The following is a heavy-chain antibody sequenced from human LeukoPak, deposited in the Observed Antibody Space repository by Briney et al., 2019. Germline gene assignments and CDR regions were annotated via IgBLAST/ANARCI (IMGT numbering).Heavy chain of an antibody. J-gene: IGHJ4*02. Sequence: GESLKISCKGSGYTFTNYWIGWVRQMPGKGLEWMAIIYPGDSDTTYDPAFQGRVTFSVDKSVSTAYLQWSSLKASDTAMYYCARVLYSSDWLYYFDYWGQGTLVTVSS. CDR1: GYTFTNYW. V-gene: IGHV5-51*01. CDR2: IYPGDSDT. D-gene: IGHD6-19*01. CDR3: ARVLYSSDWLYYFDY.